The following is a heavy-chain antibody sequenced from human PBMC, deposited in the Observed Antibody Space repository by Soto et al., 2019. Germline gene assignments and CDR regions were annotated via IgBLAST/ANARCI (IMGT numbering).Heavy chain of an antibody. Sequence: SETLSLTCTVSCGSISSGGYYWSWIRQHPGKGLEWIGYIYYSGSTYYNPSLKSRVTISVDTSKNQFSLKLSSVTAADTAVYYCARGVIEYDSSGYYPYYFDYWGQGTLVTVSS. D-gene: IGHD3-22*01. CDR1: CGSISSGGYY. V-gene: IGHV4-31*03. CDR2: IYYSGST. CDR3: ARGVIEYDSSGYYPYYFDY. J-gene: IGHJ4*02.